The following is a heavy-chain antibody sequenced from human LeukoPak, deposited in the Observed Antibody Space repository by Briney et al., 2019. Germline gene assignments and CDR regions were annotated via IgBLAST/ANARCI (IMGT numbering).Heavy chain of an antibody. CDR3: AREGYSGYEKAFDI. CDR2: ISSGGSTI. D-gene: IGHD5-12*01. Sequence: GGSLRLSCAVSGFTFSDYYMSWIRQAPGKGLEWVSYISSGGSTISHADSVKGRFTISRDNAKNALYLQMNSLRAEDTAVYYCAREGYSGYEKAFDIWGQGTMVTVSS. CDR1: GFTFSDYY. V-gene: IGHV3-11*04. J-gene: IGHJ3*02.